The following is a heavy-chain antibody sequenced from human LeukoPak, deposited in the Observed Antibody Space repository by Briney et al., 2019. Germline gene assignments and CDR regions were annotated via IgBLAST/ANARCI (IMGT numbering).Heavy chain of an antibody. CDR3: ARADSSSVLFDY. D-gene: IGHD6-13*01. J-gene: IGHJ4*02. Sequence: GASVKVSCKASGYTFTGYYMHWVRQAPGQGLGWMGWINPNSGGTNYAQKFQGRVTMTRDTSISTAYMELSRLRFDDTAVYYCARADSSSVLFDYWGQGTLVTVSS. CDR1: GYTFTGYY. CDR2: INPNSGGT. V-gene: IGHV1-2*02.